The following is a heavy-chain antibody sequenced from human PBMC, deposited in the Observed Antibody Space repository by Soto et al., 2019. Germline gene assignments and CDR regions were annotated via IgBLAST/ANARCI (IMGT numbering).Heavy chain of an antibody. V-gene: IGHV5-51*04. CDR2: IYPGYSDT. D-gene: IGHD2-21*01. CDR1: GYTFTDYW. J-gene: IGHJ6*02. CDR3: ARHISNFRYFYDAMDV. Sequence: ESLKISCKGPGYTFTDYWIVWVRQLPGTGLERIGIIYPGYSDTRYSPSFQDPVTITVDKPTSTAYQKRNTLKASYTAIDYWARHISNFRYFYDAMDVWGQGXTVTVSS.